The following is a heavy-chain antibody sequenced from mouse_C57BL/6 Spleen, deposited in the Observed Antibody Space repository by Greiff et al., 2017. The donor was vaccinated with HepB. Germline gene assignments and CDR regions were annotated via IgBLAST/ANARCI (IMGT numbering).Heavy chain of an antibody. J-gene: IGHJ1*03. V-gene: IGHV1-69*01. Sequence: QVQLKQPGAELVMPGASVKLSCKASGYTFTSYWMHWVKQRPGQGLEWIGELDPSDSYTNYNQKFKGKSTLTVDKSSSTAYMQLSSLTSEDSAVYYCARSPGSYWYFDVWGTGTTVTVSS. D-gene: IGHD1-1*01. CDR1: GYTFTSYW. CDR2: LDPSDSYT. CDR3: ARSPGSYWYFDV.